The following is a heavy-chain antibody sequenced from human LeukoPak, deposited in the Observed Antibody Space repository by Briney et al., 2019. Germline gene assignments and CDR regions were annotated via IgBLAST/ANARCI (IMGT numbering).Heavy chain of an antibody. J-gene: IGHJ4*02. CDR2: IKQGGSAK. CDR3: ASSFSDDFWSGHF. Sequence: GGSLRLSCAASRITFTYWMSWVRQAPGKGLEWVANIKQGGSAKYYVDSVKGRFIISRDNAKKSLFLQMNSLRAEDTAVYYCASSFSDDFWSGHFWGQGTLVTVSS. D-gene: IGHD3-3*01. V-gene: IGHV3-7*01. CDR1: RITFTYW.